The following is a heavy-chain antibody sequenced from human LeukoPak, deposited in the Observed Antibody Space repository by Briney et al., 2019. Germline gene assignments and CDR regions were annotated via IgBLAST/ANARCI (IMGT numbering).Heavy chain of an antibody. CDR2: IYPGDSDT. CDR3: ARLAHYYDSSGYYRDFYYYYYMDV. CDR1: GYSFTSYW. D-gene: IGHD3-22*01. J-gene: IGHJ6*03. V-gene: IGHV5-51*01. Sequence: GESLKISCTGSGYSFTSYWIGWVRQMPGKGLEWMGSIYPGDSDTRYSPSFQGQVTISADKSISTAYLQWSSLKASDTAMYYCARLAHYYDSSGYYRDFYYYYYMDVWGKGTTVTVSS.